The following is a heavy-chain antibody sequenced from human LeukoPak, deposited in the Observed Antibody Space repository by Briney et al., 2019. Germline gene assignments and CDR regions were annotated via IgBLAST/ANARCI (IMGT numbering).Heavy chain of an antibody. CDR1: GFTFGNAG. V-gene: IGHV3-48*01. J-gene: IGHJ3*02. Sequence: PGGSLRLSCAASGFTFGNAGMSWVRQAPGKGLEWISYIGSAIYYADSVKGRFTISRDNAKNSLYLQMNSLRAEDTAVYYCARDHAYAFDIWGQGTLVTVSS. CDR3: ARDHAYAFDI. D-gene: IGHD2-2*01. CDR2: IGSAI.